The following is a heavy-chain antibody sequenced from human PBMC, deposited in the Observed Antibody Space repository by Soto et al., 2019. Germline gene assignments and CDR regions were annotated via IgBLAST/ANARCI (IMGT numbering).Heavy chain of an antibody. Sequence: PGGSLRLSCAASGFTFSSYAMSWVRQAPGKGLVWVSAISGSGGSTYYADSVKGRFTISRDNSKNTLYLQMNSLRAEDTAVYYCAKDAYGSGALNDYYGMDVWGQGTTVTVSS. V-gene: IGHV3-23*01. J-gene: IGHJ6*02. CDR2: ISGSGGST. CDR3: AKDAYGSGALNDYYGMDV. D-gene: IGHD3-10*01. CDR1: GFTFSSYA.